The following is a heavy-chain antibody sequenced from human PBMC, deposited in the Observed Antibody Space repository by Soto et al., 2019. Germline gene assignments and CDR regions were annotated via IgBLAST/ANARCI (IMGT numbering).Heavy chain of an antibody. Sequence: SVKVSCKDSGDTFNMYAISCVLLSPVQWLDWMGGIIPIFHTANYAQKFQARVTMTADESARTAYMELSGLRSEDTAVYYCARVGYCNTTSCLFYYYYYGMDVWGQGTTVTVSS. V-gene: IGHV1-69*13. CDR2: IIPIFHTA. J-gene: IGHJ6*02. CDR3: ARVGYCNTTSCLFYYYYYGMDV. D-gene: IGHD2-2*01. CDR1: GDTFNMYA.